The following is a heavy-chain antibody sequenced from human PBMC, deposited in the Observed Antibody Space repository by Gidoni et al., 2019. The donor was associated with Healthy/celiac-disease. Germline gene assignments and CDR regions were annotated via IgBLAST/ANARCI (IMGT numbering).Heavy chain of an antibody. V-gene: IGHV3-30-3*01. CDR3: ARGGDNWNDVGYFDY. CDR2: ISYDGSNK. Sequence: VQLVESGGGVVQPGRSLRLSCAASGFTFSSYAMHWVRQAPGKGLEWVAVISYDGSNKYYADSVKGRFTISRDNSKNTLYLQMNSLRAEDTAVYYCARGGDNWNDVGYFDYWGQGTLVTVSS. J-gene: IGHJ4*02. CDR1: GFTFSSYA. D-gene: IGHD1-20*01.